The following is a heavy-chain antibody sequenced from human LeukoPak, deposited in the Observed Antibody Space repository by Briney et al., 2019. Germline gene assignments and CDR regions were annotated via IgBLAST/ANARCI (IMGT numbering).Heavy chain of an antibody. Sequence: ASVKVSCKASGYTFTGYYMHWVRQAPGQGREWMGWINPNSGGINYAQEFQGRVTMPRDTSISTAYMELSRLRSDDTAVYYCAIAKIQLCFDIWRQGTMVTVSS. J-gene: IGHJ3*02. CDR1: GYTFTGYY. CDR3: AIAKIQLCFDI. D-gene: IGHD5-18*01. V-gene: IGHV1-2*02. CDR2: INPNSGGI.